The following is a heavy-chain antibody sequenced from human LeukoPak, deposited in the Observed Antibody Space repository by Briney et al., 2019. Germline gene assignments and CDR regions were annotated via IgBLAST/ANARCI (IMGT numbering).Heavy chain of an antibody. J-gene: IGHJ5*02. CDR2: IYYSGST. CDR1: GGSISSGAYY. D-gene: IGHD4-17*01. V-gene: IGHV4-31*03. Sequence: SQTLSLTRTVSGGSISSGAYYWSWIRQHPGKGLEWIGYIYYSGSTYYNPSLKSRVTISVDTSKNQFSLKLSSVTAADTAVYYCARDRFGSPSLYGDYVGGWFDPWGQGTLVTVSS. CDR3: ARDRFGSPSLYGDYVGGWFDP.